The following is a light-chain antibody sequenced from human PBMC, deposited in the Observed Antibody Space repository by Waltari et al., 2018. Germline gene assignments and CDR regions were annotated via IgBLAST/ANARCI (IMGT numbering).Light chain of an antibody. CDR2: GAS. CDR3: QQYGISPRT. Sequence: VLTQSPVTLSLSPGERATLSCRASQSVGSDYLAWYQQKPGPAPRLLLYGASSRATGIPDRFSGSGSGTDFTLTISRLEPEDFAVYYCQQYGISPRTFGQGTKEEI. J-gene: IGKJ1*01. V-gene: IGKV3-20*01. CDR1: QSVGSDY.